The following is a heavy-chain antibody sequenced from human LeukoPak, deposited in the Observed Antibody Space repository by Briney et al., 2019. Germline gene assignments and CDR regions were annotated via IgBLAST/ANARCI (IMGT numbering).Heavy chain of an antibody. D-gene: IGHD3-10*01. V-gene: IGHV1-69*06. CDR3: ARDLSGVALGY. CDR1: GGTFGSYA. Sequence: SVKVSCKASGGTFGSYAISWVRQAPGQGLEWMGGIIPIFGTADYAQKFQGRVTITADKSTSTAYMELSSLRSEDTAVYYCARDLSGVALGYWGQGTLVTVSS. J-gene: IGHJ4*02. CDR2: IIPIFGTA.